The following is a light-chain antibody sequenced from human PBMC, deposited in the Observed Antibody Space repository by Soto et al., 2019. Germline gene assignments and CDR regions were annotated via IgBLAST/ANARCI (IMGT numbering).Light chain of an antibody. Sequence: EIVMTQSPATLSVSPGERATLSCRASQSVSSNLAWYQQKPGQAPRLLIYDASNRATGTPARFSGSGSGTDFTLTISSLEPEDFAVYYCQQRSNGLTFGGGTKVDI. CDR3: QQRSNGLT. V-gene: IGKV3-11*01. CDR1: QSVSSN. J-gene: IGKJ4*01. CDR2: DAS.